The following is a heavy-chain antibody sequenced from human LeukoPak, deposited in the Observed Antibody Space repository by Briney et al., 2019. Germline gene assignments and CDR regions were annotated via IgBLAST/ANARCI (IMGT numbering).Heavy chain of an antibody. Sequence: GESLKISCEGSGYNFARNWIGWVRQMPGKGLEWVGFIYPSDSDIRQSPSFQGQVTISADKSITTAYLQWSSLKASGSAMYYCARQRYYGSGSQVVLDYWGQGTLVTVSS. J-gene: IGHJ4*02. CDR3: ARQRYYGSGSQVVLDY. CDR1: GYNFARNW. D-gene: IGHD3-10*01. V-gene: IGHV5-51*01. CDR2: IYPSDSDI.